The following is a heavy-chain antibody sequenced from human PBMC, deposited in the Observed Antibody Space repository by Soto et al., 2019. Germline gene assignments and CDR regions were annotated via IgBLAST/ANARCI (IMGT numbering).Heavy chain of an antibody. Sequence: QVQLVQSGAEVKKPGASVKVSCKASGYAFTSYGIGWVRQAPGQGLEWMGWINPHNGNTLYAQKLQGRVTMTTDTSTSTAHMEHRSLRSDDTAVYYCARGGSGTWWFDPWGQGTLVTVSP. J-gene: IGHJ5*02. V-gene: IGHV1-18*01. CDR2: INPHNGNT. D-gene: IGHD3-10*01. CDR1: GYAFTSYG. CDR3: ARGGSGTWWFDP.